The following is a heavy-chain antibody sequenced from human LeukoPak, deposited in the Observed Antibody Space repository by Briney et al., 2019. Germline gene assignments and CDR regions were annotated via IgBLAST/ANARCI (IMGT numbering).Heavy chain of an antibody. V-gene: IGHV4-30-4*07. D-gene: IGHD3-22*01. Sequence: SQTLSLTCAVSGGSISSGGYSWSWIRQPPGKGLEWIGYIYYSGSTYYNPSLKSRVTISVDTSKNQFSLKLSSVTAADTAVYYCARLTYYYDSSGYRFDPWGQGTLVTVSS. CDR1: GGSISSGGYS. J-gene: IGHJ5*02. CDR2: IYYSGST. CDR3: ARLTYYYDSSGYRFDP.